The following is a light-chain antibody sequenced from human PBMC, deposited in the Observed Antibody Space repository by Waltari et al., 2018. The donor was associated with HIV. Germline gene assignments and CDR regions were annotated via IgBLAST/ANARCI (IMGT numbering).Light chain of an antibody. CDR2: DAS. CDR3: QQRNNWPPSVT. J-gene: IGKJ4*01. CDR1: QSVSSY. Sequence: EIVLTQSPGPLSLSPGEGATLSCRASQSVSSYVAWYQHKPGQAPRLLIYDASKRATVIPARFSGSGSVTYFTLTISSLEPEDFAVYYCQQRNNWPPSVTFGGGTRVEI. V-gene: IGKV3-11*01.